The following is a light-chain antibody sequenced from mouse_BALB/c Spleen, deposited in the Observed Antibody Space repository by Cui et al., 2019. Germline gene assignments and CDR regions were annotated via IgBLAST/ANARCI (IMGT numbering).Light chain of an antibody. V-gene: IGKV6-13*01. CDR2: SAS. Sequence: DIVMTQSQKFMSTSVGDRVSITCKAGQNVGTAVAWYQQKPGQSPKLLIYSASNRYTGVPDRFTGSGSGTDFTLTISNMQSEDLADYFCQQYSSYPLTFGSGTKLEIK. CDR1: QNVGTA. J-gene: IGKJ4*01. CDR3: QQYSSYPLT.